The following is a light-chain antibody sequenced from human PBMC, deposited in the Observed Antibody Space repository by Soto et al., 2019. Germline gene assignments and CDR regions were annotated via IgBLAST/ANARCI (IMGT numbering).Light chain of an antibody. CDR3: QQYGSSIT. J-gene: IGKJ5*01. CDR2: GAS. Sequence: DIVLTQYPGTLSLSPGERATLSCRAIQSVSSSYLAWYQQKPGQAPRLLIYGASSRATGIPDRFSGSGSGTDFTLTISRLEPEDFAVYYCQQYGSSITFGQGTRLEIK. V-gene: IGKV3-20*01. CDR1: QSVSSSY.